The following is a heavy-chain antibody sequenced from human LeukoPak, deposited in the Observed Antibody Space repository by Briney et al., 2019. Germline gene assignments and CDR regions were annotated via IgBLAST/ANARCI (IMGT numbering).Heavy chain of an antibody. CDR2: IYHSGRT. Sequence: PSQTLSLTCTVSGGSISSGGYYWSWIRQPPGKGLEWIAYIYHSGRTSYNPSLRSRVTISIDKSKNQFSLKVTSVTAADTAVYYCARTTEMSTTFPFDSWGQGTLVTVSS. J-gene: IGHJ4*02. D-gene: IGHD5-24*01. CDR3: ARTTEMSTTFPFDS. V-gene: IGHV4-30-2*01. CDR1: GGSISSGGYY.